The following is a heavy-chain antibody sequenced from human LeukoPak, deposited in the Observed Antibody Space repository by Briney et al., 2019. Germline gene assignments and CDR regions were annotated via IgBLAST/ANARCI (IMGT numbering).Heavy chain of an antibody. CDR2: ITGRGENT. J-gene: IGHJ4*02. CDR1: GFTFSSYA. CDR3: ARDRRLASFDY. V-gene: IGHV3-23*01. D-gene: IGHD6-25*01. Sequence: PGGSLRLSCAASGFTFSSYAMSWVRQAPGKGLEWVSGITGRGENTYYADSVKGRFTISRDNSKNTLYLQMNSLRAEDAAIYYCARDRRLASFDYGGQGTLVTVSS.